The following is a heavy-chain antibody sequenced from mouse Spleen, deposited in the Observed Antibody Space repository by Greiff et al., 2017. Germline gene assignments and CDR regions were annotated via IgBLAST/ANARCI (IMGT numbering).Heavy chain of an antibody. V-gene: IGHV5-9*02. Sequence: DVKLVESGGGLVKPGGSLKLSCAASGFAFSSYDMSWVRQTPEKRLEWVATISSGGSYTYYPDSVKGRFTISRDNARNTLYLQMSSLRSEDTALYYCARQTVTGTKYFDVWGAGTTVTVSS. J-gene: IGHJ1*01. CDR1: GFAFSSYD. CDR3: ARQTVTGTKYFDV. CDR2: ISSGGSYT. D-gene: IGHD4-1*01.